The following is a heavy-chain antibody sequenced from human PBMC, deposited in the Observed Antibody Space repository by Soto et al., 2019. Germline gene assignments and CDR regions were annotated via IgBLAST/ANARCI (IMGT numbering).Heavy chain of an antibody. CDR3: APRKSGSFNIGAFDI. D-gene: IGHD3-10*01. J-gene: IGHJ3*02. V-gene: IGHV3-48*03. Sequence: VGSLRLSCAASGFSFSTYEMNWVRQAPGKGLEWVSYISKNGIDIYYADSVKGRFTISRDNANNSLFLQMNSLRAEDTAVYYCAPRKSGSFNIGAFDICGQRTMVTVSS. CDR2: ISKNGIDI. CDR1: GFSFSTYE.